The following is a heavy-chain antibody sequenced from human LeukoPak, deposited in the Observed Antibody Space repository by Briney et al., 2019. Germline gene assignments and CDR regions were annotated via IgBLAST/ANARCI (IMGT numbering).Heavy chain of an antibody. D-gene: IGHD3-22*01. J-gene: IGHJ4*02. CDR2: IYPGDSDT. V-gene: IGHV5-51*01. CDR1: GYSFTTYW. Sequence: GEALKISCKGSGYSFTTYWIGWVRQMPGKGLEWMVIIYPGDSDTRYSPSFQGQVTISADKSITTAYLQWSSLKASDTAMYYCERRRGGYDSSGYFYYFDYWGQGTLVTVSS. CDR3: ERRRGGYDSSGYFYYFDY.